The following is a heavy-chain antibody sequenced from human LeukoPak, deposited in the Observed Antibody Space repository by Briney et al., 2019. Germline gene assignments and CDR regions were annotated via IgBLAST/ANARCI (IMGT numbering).Heavy chain of an antibody. CDR1: GFTFSSYA. CDR2: ISGSGGST. Sequence: GGSLRLSCAASGFTFSSYAMSWVRQAPGKGLEWVSAISGSGGSTYYADSVKGRFTISRDNSKNTLYLQMNSLRAEDTAVYYCAKADDDYVWGSYPYYFDYWGQGTLVTVSS. CDR3: AKADDDYVWGSYPYYFDY. J-gene: IGHJ4*02. V-gene: IGHV3-23*01. D-gene: IGHD3-16*01.